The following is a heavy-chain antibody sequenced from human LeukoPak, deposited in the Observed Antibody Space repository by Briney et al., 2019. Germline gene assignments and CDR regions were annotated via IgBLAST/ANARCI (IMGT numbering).Heavy chain of an antibody. D-gene: IGHD2-2*01. J-gene: IGHJ5*02. Sequence: SETLSLTCTVSGGSISSGAYYWSWIRQVPGKGLEWIGYGYFRGNTFYNPSLKGRVTISVDTSNNHFSLQLNSVTAADTAVYYCARAGHRYCSSTSCQNWFDPWGQGTLVTVSS. CDR2: GYFRGNT. CDR1: GGSISSGAYY. V-gene: IGHV4-31*03. CDR3: ARAGHRYCSSTSCQNWFDP.